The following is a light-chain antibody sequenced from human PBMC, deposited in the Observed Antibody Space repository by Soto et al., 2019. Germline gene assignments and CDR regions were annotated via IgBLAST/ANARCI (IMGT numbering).Light chain of an antibody. V-gene: IGKV3-11*01. CDR2: DAY. Sequence: EVVLTPSPVTLSLSPGERATLSCRPSHSFRCLLAWYQQKPGQAPRLPIYDAYNRATGIPPRFSGSGSGTDFTLTISSLEPEDSAVYYCQQRHMWPITFGQGTRLEIK. J-gene: IGKJ5*01. CDR1: HSFRCL. CDR3: QQRHMWPIT.